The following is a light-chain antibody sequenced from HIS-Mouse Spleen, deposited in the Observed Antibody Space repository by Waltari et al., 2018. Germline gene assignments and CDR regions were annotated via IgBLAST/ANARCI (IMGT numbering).Light chain of an antibody. CDR2: GAS. V-gene: IGKV3-20*01. CDR3: QQYGSSPPYT. J-gene: IGKJ2*01. Sequence: EIVLTQSPGTLSLSPGERATLSCRASQSVSSSYLASYQQKPGQAPRLLIYGASSRATGIPDRFSCSGSGTDFTLTISRLEPEDFAVYYCQQYGSSPPYTFGQGTKLEIK. CDR1: QSVSSSY.